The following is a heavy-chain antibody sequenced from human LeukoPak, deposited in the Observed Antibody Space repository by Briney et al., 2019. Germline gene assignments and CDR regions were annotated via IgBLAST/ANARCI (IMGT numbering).Heavy chain of an antibody. D-gene: IGHD3-10*01. J-gene: IGHJ6*03. CDR2: IYHSGKT. CDR3: ARVLQQYYYYYMDV. V-gene: IGHV4-38-2*01. Sequence: PSETLSLTCGVSGYSISSGYYWGWIRQSPGKGLEWIGRIYHSGKTFYNLSLKSRVTISVDTSKNQSSLKLRSVTAADTAVYYCARVLQQYYYYYMDVWGKGTTVTVSS. CDR1: GYSISSGYY.